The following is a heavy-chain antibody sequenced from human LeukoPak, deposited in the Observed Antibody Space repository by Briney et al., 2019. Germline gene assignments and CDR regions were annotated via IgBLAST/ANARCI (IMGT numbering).Heavy chain of an antibody. CDR3: ARVAAGWWFDY. J-gene: IGHJ4*02. D-gene: IGHD6-13*01. Sequence: GASVKVSCKASGGTFSSYAISWVRQAPGQGLEWMGWINPNSGGTNYAQKFQGRVTMTRDTSISTAYMELSRLRSDDTAVYYCARVAAGWWFDYWGQGTLVTVSS. V-gene: IGHV1-2*02. CDR1: GGTFSSYA. CDR2: INPNSGGT.